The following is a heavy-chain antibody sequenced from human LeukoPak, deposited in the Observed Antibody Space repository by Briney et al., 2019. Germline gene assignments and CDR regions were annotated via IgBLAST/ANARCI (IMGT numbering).Heavy chain of an antibody. V-gene: IGHV3-23*01. D-gene: IGHD3-16*02. CDR1: GFTFSDYA. CDR3: ARDCDYVWGSFRPYYLDY. CDR2: ISNSGGYT. Sequence: PGGSLRLSCAASGFTFSDYAMSWVRQAPGKGLEWVSTISNSGGYTFFADSVKGRFTISRDNSKNTIYLQMNSLRAEDTALYYCARDCDYVWGSFRPYYLDYWGQGTLVTVSS. J-gene: IGHJ4*02.